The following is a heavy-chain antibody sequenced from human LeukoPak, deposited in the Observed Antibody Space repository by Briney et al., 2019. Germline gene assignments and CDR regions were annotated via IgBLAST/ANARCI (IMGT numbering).Heavy chain of an antibody. D-gene: IGHD6-19*01. V-gene: IGHV1-8*02. CDR3: ARDRVGVGGNGWEN. CDR1: GYTFTSYD. J-gene: IGHJ4*02. CDR2: MNPSSGNT. Sequence: ATVKVSCKASGYTFTSYDINWVRQATGQGLEWMGWMNPSSGNTGYVRKFQGRVTMTRSTSIGTAYMELSGLTSDDTGVYYCARDRVGVGGNGWENWGQGTLVTVSS.